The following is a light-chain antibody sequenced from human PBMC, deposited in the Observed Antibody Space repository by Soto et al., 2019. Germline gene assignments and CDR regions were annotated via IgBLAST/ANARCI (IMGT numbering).Light chain of an antibody. Sequence: IVLTQSLGTVSLCPGERATLSCRASQSVSSSYLAWYQQKPGQAPRLLIHGASSRATGIPDRFSGSGSGTDFTLSISRLGPEDFAVYYCQLRTFGQGTKVDIK. V-gene: IGKV3-20*01. CDR1: QSVSSSY. CDR2: GAS. CDR3: QLRT. J-gene: IGKJ1*01.